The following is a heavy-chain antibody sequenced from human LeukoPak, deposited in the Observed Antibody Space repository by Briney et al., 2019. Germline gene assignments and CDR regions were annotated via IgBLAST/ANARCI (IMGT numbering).Heavy chain of an antibody. CDR3: ARGTPYDYGGNAPFDY. V-gene: IGHV4-59*08. CDR1: GGSISSYY. Sequence: SETLSLTCTVSGGSISSYYWSWIRQPPGKGLEWIGYIYYSGSTNYNPSLKSRVTISVDTSKNQFSLKLSSVTAADTAVYYCARGTPYDYGGNAPFDYWGQGTLVTVSS. J-gene: IGHJ4*02. D-gene: IGHD4-23*01. CDR2: IYYSGST.